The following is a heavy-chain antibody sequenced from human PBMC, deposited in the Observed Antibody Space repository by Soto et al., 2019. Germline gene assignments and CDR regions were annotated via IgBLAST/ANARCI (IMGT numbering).Heavy chain of an antibody. CDR1: GFTFSNYD. CDR2: IWYDGSKK. D-gene: IGHD3-3*01. V-gene: IGHV3-33*01. Sequence: QVQLVESGGGVVQPGRSLRLSCAASGFTFSNYDMHWVRQAPGKGLEWVAVIWYDGSKKYFIDSVKGRFTISRDNSKNTLYLQMNSLRAEDTAVYYCARDLRITGFGTSYSYHYGMDVWGQGTTVTVSS. CDR3: ARDLRITGFGTSYSYHYGMDV. J-gene: IGHJ6*02.